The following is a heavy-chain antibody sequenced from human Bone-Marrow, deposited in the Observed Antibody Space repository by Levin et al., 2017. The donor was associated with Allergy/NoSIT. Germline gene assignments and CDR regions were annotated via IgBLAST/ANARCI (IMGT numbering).Heavy chain of an antibody. CDR1: GFIVSTYG. J-gene: IGHJ4*02. Sequence: GGSLRLSCAASGFIVSTYGMSWVRQAPGKGPEWVAAISGSSDYTNYADSVKGRFTISRDNSKNMLYLQMNSLGAEDTAVYYCARETLYNWGLGTLVTVSS. D-gene: IGHD4-11*01. V-gene: IGHV3-23*01. CDR3: ARETLYN. CDR2: ISGSSDYT.